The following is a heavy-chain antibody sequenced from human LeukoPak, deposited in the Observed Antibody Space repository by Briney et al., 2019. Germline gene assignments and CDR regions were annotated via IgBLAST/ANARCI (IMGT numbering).Heavy chain of an antibody. V-gene: IGHV4-39*01. J-gene: IGHJ5*02. CDR2: IYYSGST. CDR3: ARGSAGTSWIQLYFDP. CDR1: GDSISSTNYY. D-gene: IGHD5-18*01. Sequence: PSETLSLTCTVSGDSISSTNYYWGWIRQPPGKGLEWIGSIYYSGSTYYNPSLESRVTISVDTSKNQFSLKLSSVTAADTAVYYCARGSAGTSWIQLYFDPWGQGTLVTVSS.